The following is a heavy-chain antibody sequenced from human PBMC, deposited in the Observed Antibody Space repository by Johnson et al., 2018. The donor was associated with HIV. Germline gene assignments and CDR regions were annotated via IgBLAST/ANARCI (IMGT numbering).Heavy chain of an antibody. J-gene: IGHJ3*02. Sequence: EVQVVESGGGLVQPGGSLRLSCAASGFTFSSYWMSWVRQAPGKGLEWVANIKQDGSEKYYVDSVKGRFTISRDNSKNTLYLQMNSLRAEDTAVYYCARDRYPRRYFDWLFDAFDIWGQGTMVTVSS. D-gene: IGHD3-9*01. V-gene: IGHV3-7*01. CDR2: IKQDGSEK. CDR1: GFTFSSYW. CDR3: ARDRYPRRYFDWLFDAFDI.